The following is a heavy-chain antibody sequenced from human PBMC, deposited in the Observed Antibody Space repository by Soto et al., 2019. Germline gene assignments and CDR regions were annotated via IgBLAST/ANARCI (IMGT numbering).Heavy chain of an antibody. CDR2: ISGSGGST. D-gene: IGHD3-10*01. J-gene: IGHJ5*02. CDR3: AKEKLLWLGEYWFDP. CDR1: GFTLSSYA. V-gene: IGHV3-23*01. Sequence: PAGCVKLSCAASGFTLSSYAMSWVRQAPGKGLEWVSTISGSGGSTYYADSVKGRFTISRDNSKNTLYLQMNSLRAEDTAVYYCAKEKLLWLGEYWFDPWGQGTLVTVSS.